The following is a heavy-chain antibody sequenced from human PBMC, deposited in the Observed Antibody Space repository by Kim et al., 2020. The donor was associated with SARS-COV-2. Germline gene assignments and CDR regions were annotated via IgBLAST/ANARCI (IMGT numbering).Heavy chain of an antibody. CDR2: MNPNSGNT. CDR3: ARRLTLRYFDWLPDLPYYYYYGMDV. CDR1: GYTFTSYD. D-gene: IGHD3-9*01. V-gene: IGHV1-8*01. J-gene: IGHJ6*02. Sequence: ASVKVSCKASGYTFTSYDINWVRQATGQGLEWMGWMNPNSGNTGYAQKFQGRVTMTRNTSISTAYMELSSLRSEDTAVYYCARRLTLRYFDWLPDLPYYYYYGMDVWGQGTTVTVSS.